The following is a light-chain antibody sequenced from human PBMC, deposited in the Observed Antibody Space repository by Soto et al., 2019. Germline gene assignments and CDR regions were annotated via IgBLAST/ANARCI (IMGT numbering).Light chain of an antibody. Sequence: EIVLTQSPATLSLSPGERATLSCRASQSVSSYLAWYQQKPGQAPRLLIYDASNRATGIPARFSGSGSGTDCALTISSLEPEEVAVYYCQQRSNWPPLTFGGGTKVEIK. CDR2: DAS. CDR3: QQRSNWPPLT. V-gene: IGKV3-11*01. J-gene: IGKJ4*01. CDR1: QSVSSY.